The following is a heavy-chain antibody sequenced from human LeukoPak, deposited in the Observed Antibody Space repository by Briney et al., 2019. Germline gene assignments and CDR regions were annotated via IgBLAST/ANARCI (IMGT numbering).Heavy chain of an antibody. CDR1: GGSISSGDYY. V-gene: IGHV4-30-4*01. CDR2: IYYSGST. D-gene: IGHD3-22*01. J-gene: IGHJ5*02. CDR3: ARRRLITTYFDP. Sequence: SETLSLTCSVSGGSISSGDYYWSWIRQPPGKGLEWIGYIYYSGSTYCNPSLKSRVTISVDTSKNQFSLKLSSVTAADTAVYFCARRRLITTYFDPWGQGTLVTVSS.